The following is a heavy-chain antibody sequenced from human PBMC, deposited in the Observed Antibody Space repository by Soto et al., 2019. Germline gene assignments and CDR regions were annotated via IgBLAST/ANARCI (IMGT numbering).Heavy chain of an antibody. Sequence: GGSLRLSCAASGFTFSSYAMSWVRQAPGKGLEWVSAISGSGGSTYYADSVKGRFTISRDNSKNTLYLQMNSLRAEDTAVYYCAKVSSYDSSGYYQPRFDYWGQGTLVTVSS. CDR2: ISGSGGST. CDR1: GFTFSSYA. CDR3: AKVSSYDSSGYYQPRFDY. J-gene: IGHJ4*02. V-gene: IGHV3-23*01. D-gene: IGHD3-22*01.